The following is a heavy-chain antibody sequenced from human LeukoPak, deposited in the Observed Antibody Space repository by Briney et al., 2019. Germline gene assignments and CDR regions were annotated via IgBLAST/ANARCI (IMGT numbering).Heavy chain of an antibody. D-gene: IGHD2-2*01. CDR1: GGTLSSYA. V-gene: IGHV1-69*05. CDR2: IIPIFGTT. J-gene: IGHJ5*02. CDR3: ARQARAPPRVPAAMKGVGGFDP. Sequence: GASVTVTCTASGGTLSSYAISWVRQAPGQGLEWMGGIIPIFGTTNYAQKFQGRVTITTDESTRKAYMELSRLRSEDTAVSYCARQARAPPRVPAAMKGVGGFDPWGQGTLVTVSS.